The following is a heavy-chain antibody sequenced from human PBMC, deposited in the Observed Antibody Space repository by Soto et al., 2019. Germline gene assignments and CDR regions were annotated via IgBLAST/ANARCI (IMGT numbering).Heavy chain of an antibody. J-gene: IGHJ6*02. CDR1: GFTFSSYS. D-gene: IGHD6-6*01. V-gene: IGHV3-21*01. Sequence: GGSLRLSCAASGFTFSSYSLNFVRHAPLKGLEWVSSISGGGRDIKYGDSVKGRFIISRDNAMDSLHLQMYSLRADDTAIYFCATSLAVQLGYYGMDVWGPGTTVTVSS. CDR3: ATSLAVQLGYYGMDV. CDR2: ISGGGRDI.